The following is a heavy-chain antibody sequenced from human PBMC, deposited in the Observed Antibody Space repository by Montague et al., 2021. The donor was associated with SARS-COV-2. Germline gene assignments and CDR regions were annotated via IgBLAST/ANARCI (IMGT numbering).Heavy chain of an antibody. CDR3: ARQDTSGWLTFDY. CDR2: TYFRSSFYN. Sequence: CAISGDSVSSRTVAWNWLRQSPSRGLEWLGRTYFRSSFYNDYALSVKSRLNIQPDSAKNQFSLQLTSVTPEDTAICYCARQDTSGWLTFDYWGQGILVTVSP. CDR1: GDSVSSRTVA. V-gene: IGHV6-1*01. D-gene: IGHD6-19*01. J-gene: IGHJ4*02.